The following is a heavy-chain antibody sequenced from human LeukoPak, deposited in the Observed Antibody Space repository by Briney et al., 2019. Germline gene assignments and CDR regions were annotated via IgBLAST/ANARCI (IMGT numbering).Heavy chain of an antibody. Sequence: ASVNVSCKASGHTFTSYAMHWVRQAPGQRLEWMGWINAGNGNTKYSQKFQGRVTITSDTSASTAYMELSSLRSEDTAVYYRARGEDYYYYYGMDVWGQGTTVTVSS. V-gene: IGHV1-3*01. D-gene: IGHD1-26*01. CDR2: INAGNGNT. J-gene: IGHJ6*02. CDR1: GHTFTSYA. CDR3: ARGEDYYYYYGMDV.